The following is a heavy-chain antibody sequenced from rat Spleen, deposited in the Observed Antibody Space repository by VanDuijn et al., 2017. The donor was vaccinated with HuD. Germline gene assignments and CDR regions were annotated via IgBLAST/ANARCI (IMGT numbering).Heavy chain of an antibody. J-gene: IGHJ2*01. CDR1: GFSVSDYS. V-gene: IGHV2S63*01. CDR3: ARHDYYFDY. Sequence: VQLKESGPGLVQPSQTLSLTCTVSGFSVSDYSVHWIRQPPGKGLEWMGVLWSGGSTTYNSTLKSRMGISRDTSKNQVFLKMNSLQGDDTGTYYCARHDYYFDYWGQGVMVTVSS. CDR2: LWSGGST. D-gene: IGHD1-12*01.